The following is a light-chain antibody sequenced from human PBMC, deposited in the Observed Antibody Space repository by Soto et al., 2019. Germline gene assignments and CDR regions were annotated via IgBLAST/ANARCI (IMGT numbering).Light chain of an antibody. J-gene: IGKJ1*01. V-gene: IGKV3-20*01. CDR2: GAS. Sequence: EIVLTQSPGTLSLSPGERATLSGRVSQSVSSSYLAWYQQKPGQAPRLLIYGASSRATGIPDRFSGSGSGTDFTLTISRLGPEDFAVYYCQQYGSSPRQTFGQGTKVEIK. CDR1: QSVSSSY. CDR3: QQYGSSPRQT.